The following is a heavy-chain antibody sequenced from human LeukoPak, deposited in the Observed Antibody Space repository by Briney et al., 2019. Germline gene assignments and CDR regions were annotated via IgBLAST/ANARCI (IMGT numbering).Heavy chain of an antibody. Sequence: PSETLSLTCTVSGGSISSYYWSWIRQPPGKGLEWIGYIYYSGSTNYNPSLKSRVTISVDTSKNQFSLKLSSVTAADTAVYYCARGPPGNYYYYMDVWGKGTTVTVSS. J-gene: IGHJ6*03. CDR1: GGSISSYY. CDR2: IYYSGST. V-gene: IGHV4-59*01. CDR3: ARGPPGNYYYYMDV.